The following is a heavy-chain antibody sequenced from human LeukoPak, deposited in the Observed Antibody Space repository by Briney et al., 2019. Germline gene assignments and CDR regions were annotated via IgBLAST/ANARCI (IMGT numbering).Heavy chain of an antibody. D-gene: IGHD3-10*01. Sequence: NPSEALSLTCTMSGGSISRYYWSWIRRPPGKGLEWIGYIDDSGNTNYNPSLKSQVTISVDKSKNQFSLKLSFVTAADTAMYYCARSDYHNSGSHTVFDAFDIWGQGTRVTVSS. J-gene: IGHJ3*02. CDR1: GGSISRYY. CDR2: IDDSGNT. V-gene: IGHV4-59*01. CDR3: ARSDYHNSGSHTVFDAFDI.